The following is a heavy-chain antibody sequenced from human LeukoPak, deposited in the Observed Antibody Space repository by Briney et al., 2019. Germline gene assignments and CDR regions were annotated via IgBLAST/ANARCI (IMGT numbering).Heavy chain of an antibody. CDR1: GFTFSSYG. J-gene: IGHJ4*02. D-gene: IGHD6-6*01. Sequence: PGGSLRLSCAASGFTFSSYGMHWVRQAPGKGLEWGAVISYDGSNKYYADSVKGRFTISRDNSKNTLYLQMNSLRAEDTAVYYCAKDLTSSSPQWGQGTLVTVSS. V-gene: IGHV3-30*18. CDR3: AKDLTSSSPQ. CDR2: ISYDGSNK.